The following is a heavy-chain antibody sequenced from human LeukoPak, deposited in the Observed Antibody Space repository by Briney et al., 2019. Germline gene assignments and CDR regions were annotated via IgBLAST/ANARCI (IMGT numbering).Heavy chain of an antibody. Sequence: PSETLSLTCTVSGGSISSGGYYWSWIRQPPGKGLEWIGHIYHSGSTYYNPSLKSRVTISVDRSKNQFSLKLSSVTAADTALYYCARDLGTSYTNPVGWFDPWGQGTLVTVSS. CDR1: GGSISSGGYY. V-gene: IGHV4-30-2*01. CDR3: ARDLGTSYTNPVGWFDP. D-gene: IGHD2-2*01. CDR2: IYHSGST. J-gene: IGHJ5*02.